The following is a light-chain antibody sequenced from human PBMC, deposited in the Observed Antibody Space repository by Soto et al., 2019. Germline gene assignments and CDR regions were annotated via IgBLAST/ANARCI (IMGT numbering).Light chain of an antibody. Sequence: EIVLTQSPATLSLSPGERATLPCRASQSVSSYLAWYQQKPGQAPKLLTYDASNRATGIPARFSGSGSGTDFTLTISSLEPEVFGVYYCQQRSNWPSFGGGTKVEIK. CDR2: DAS. J-gene: IGKJ4*01. CDR3: QQRSNWPS. CDR1: QSVSSY. V-gene: IGKV3-11*01.